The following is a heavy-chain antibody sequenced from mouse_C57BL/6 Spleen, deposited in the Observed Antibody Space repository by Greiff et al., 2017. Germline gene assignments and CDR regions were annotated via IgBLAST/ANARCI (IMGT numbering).Heavy chain of an antibody. D-gene: IGHD4-1*01. J-gene: IGHJ2*01. V-gene: IGHV5-4*01. Sequence: EVKVVESGGGLVKPGGSLKLSCAASGFTFSSYAMSWVRQTPEKRLEWVATISDGGSYTYYPDNVKGRFTISRDNAKNNLYLQMSHLKSEDTAMYYCARDGELGRYFDYWGQGTTRTVSS. CDR3: ARDGELGRYFDY. CDR1: GFTFSSYA. CDR2: ISDGGSYT.